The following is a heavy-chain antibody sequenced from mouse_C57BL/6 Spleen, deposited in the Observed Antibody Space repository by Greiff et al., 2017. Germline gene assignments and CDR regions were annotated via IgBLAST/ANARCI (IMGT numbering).Heavy chain of an antibody. CDR2: IYPGNSDT. D-gene: IGHD1-1*01. CDR3: TSKDCGSGYWFAY. V-gene: IGHV1-5*01. Sequence: VQLQQSGTVLARPGASVKMSCKTSGYTFTSYWMHWVKQRPGQGLEWIGAIYPGNSDTSYNQKFKGKAKLTAVTSASTAYMELSSLTNEDSAVYYCTSKDCGSGYWFAYWGQGTLVTVSA. CDR1: GYTFTSYW. J-gene: IGHJ3*01.